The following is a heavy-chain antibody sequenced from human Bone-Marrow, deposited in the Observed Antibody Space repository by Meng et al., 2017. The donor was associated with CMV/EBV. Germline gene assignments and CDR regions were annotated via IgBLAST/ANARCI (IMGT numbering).Heavy chain of an antibody. J-gene: IGHJ3*02. CDR3: APRAPVDFWSGSPPAGFFDI. Sequence: ASVKVSCKASGYTFTGYYMHWVRQAPGQGLEWMGWINPNSGGTNYAQKFQGRVTMTRGTSISTAYMELSRLRSDDTAVYYCAPRAPVDFWSGSPPAGFFDIWGQGTMVTVSS. CDR1: GYTFTGYY. V-gene: IGHV1-2*02. CDR2: INPNSGGT. D-gene: IGHD3-3*01.